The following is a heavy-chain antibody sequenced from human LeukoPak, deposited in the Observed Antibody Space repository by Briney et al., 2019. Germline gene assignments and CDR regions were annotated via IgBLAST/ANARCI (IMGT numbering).Heavy chain of an antibody. CDR1: GGSFSGYY. CDR2: INHSGNT. V-gene: IGHV4-34*01. CDR3: ALHAERDSSGYCPL. J-gene: IGHJ4*02. Sequence: SETLSLTCAVYGGSFSGYYWSWIRQPPGKGLKWIGEINHSGNTNYNPSLKSRVTISVDTSKNQFSLKLSSVTAADTAVYYCALHAERDSSGYCPLWGQGTLVTVSS. D-gene: IGHD3-22*01.